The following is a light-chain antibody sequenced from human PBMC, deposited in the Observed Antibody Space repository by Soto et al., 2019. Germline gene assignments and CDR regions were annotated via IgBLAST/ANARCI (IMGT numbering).Light chain of an antibody. Sequence: QSVLTQPASVSGSPGQSITISCTGTSSDVGSYNLVSWYQHHPGKAPKLMIYEGSKRPSGVSNRFSGSKSGNTASLTISGLQAEDEADYYCCSYAGSIVVFGGGTQLTVL. CDR3: CSYAGSIVV. CDR2: EGS. V-gene: IGLV2-23*01. CDR1: SSDVGSYNL. J-gene: IGLJ2*01.